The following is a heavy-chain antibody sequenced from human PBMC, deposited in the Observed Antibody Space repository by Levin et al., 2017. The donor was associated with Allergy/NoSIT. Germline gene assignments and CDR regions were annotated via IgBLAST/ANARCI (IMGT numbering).Heavy chain of an antibody. CDR2: IYPSDSDV. CDR3: ARSKQGNYDIWTGQDGLVF. J-gene: IGHJ4*02. V-gene: IGHV5-51*03. D-gene: IGHD3-9*01. CDR1: GFSFHGYW. Sequence: GRSLKISCKGSGFSFHGYWIAWVRQTPGKGLQWMGIIYPSDSDVRYSPSFQGHVTISADKSINTAYLQWNSLKASDTAIYSCARSKQGNYDIWTGQDGLVFWGQGTVITVSS.